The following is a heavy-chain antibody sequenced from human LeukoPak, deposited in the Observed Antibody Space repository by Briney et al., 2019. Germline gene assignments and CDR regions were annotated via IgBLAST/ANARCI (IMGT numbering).Heavy chain of an antibody. Sequence: PSETLSLTCTVSGGSISGYYWSWIRQPPGKGLEWIGYINYVGSTNYNPPLKSRVTFSVDPSKDQFSLELTSVTAADTAVYYCARQNPAASGQGLDYWGQGTLVTVSS. V-gene: IGHV4-59*08. J-gene: IGHJ4*02. CDR2: INYVGST. D-gene: IGHD6-13*01. CDR1: GGSISGYY. CDR3: ARQNPAASGQGLDY.